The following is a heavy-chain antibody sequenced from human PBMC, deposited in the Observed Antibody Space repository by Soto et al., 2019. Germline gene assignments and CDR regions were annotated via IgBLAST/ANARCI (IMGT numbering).Heavy chain of an antibody. CDR1: GCTFSSYA. V-gene: IGHV3-23*01. CDR3: AKVCSSTSCYGGEFDY. CDR2: ISGSGGST. D-gene: IGHD2-2*01. J-gene: IGHJ4*02. Sequence: GGSLRLSCAASGCTFSSYAMSWVRQAPGKGLEWVSAISGSGGSTYYADSVKGRFTISRDNSKNTLYLQMNSRRAEDTAVYYCAKVCSSTSCYGGEFDYWGQGTLVTVSS.